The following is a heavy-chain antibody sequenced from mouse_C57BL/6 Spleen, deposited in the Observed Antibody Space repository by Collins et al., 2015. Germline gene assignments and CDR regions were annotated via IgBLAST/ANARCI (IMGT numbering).Heavy chain of an antibody. CDR2: ISYDGSN. D-gene: IGHD1-1*01. CDR1: GYSITSGYY. CDR3: ARDEGDCYGSSRWYFDV. Sequence: DVQLQESGPGLVKPSQSLSLTCSVTGYSITSGYYWNWIRQFPGNKLEWMGYISYDGSNNYNPSLKNRISITRDASKNQFFLKLNSVTTEDTATYYCARDEGDCYGSSRWYFDVWGTGTTVTVSS. J-gene: IGHJ1*03. V-gene: IGHV3-6*01.